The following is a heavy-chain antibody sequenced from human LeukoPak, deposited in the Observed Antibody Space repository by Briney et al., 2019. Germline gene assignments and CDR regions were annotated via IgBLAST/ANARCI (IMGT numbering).Heavy chain of an antibody. D-gene: IGHD5-18*01. CDR1: GYSFTSYW. Sequence: GESLKISCKGFGYSFTSYWIGWVRQMPGKGLEWMGIIYPGDSDTRYSPSFQGQVTISADKSISTAYLQWSSLKASDTAMYYCASAGDTAMATFDYWGQGTLVTVSS. J-gene: IGHJ4*02. CDR3: ASAGDTAMATFDY. V-gene: IGHV5-51*01. CDR2: IYPGDSDT.